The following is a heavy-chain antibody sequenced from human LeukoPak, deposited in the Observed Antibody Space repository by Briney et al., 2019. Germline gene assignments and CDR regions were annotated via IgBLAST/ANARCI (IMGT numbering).Heavy chain of an antibody. D-gene: IGHD3-22*01. J-gene: IGHJ5*02. CDR3: ARDYFASGSSYVWFDP. CDR2: IGTHTGNT. CDR1: GYSFNDYG. V-gene: IGHV1-18*01. Sequence: ASVKVSCQASGYSFNDYGINWVRQAAGQGLEGMGWIGTHTGNTKYAENLQGRVTLTTDTSMNTAYMELRSLRSDDTAVYYCARDYFASGSSYVWFDPWGQGTLVTVSS.